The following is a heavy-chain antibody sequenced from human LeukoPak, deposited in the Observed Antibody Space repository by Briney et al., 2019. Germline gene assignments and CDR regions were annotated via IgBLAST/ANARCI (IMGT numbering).Heavy chain of an antibody. CDR3: VKDEGWTLTTAFVS. CDR2: IYSGGGT. Sequence: PGGSLRLSCAASGFTVRNNYMSWVMSWVRQAPGKGLEWVSLIYSGGGTYYADSVKGRFTISRDNSKNTLYLQMNSLRVEDTAVYYCVKDEGWTLTTAFVSWGQGTLVAVSS. V-gene: IGHV3-66*01. D-gene: IGHD4-17*01. CDR1: GFTVRNNY. J-gene: IGHJ4*02.